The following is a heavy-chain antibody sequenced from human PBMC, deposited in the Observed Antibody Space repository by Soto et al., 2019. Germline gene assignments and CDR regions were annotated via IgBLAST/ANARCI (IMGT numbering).Heavy chain of an antibody. CDR1: GYTFSSYA. V-gene: IGHV1-3*01. CDR2: INAGDGNT. J-gene: IGHJ4*02. Sequence: QVHLVQSGAEVRKPGASVKVSCKASGYTFSSYAMHWVRQAPGQRLEWMGWINAGDGNTKSSQKFQDRVTISRDTSASTAYMALISLRSEDTAVYYWARDTGDGTFDFWGQGTLFTVSS. CDR3: ARDTGDGTFDF. D-gene: IGHD7-27*01.